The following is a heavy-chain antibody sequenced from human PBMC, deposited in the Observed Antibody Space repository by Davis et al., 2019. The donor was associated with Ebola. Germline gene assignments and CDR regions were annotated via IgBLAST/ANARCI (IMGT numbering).Heavy chain of an antibody. V-gene: IGHV4-34*01. CDR1: GGSFSGHY. CDR2: INHSGST. Sequence: SETLSLTCAVYGGSFSGHYWSWIRQPPGKGLEWIGEINHSGSTNYDPSLKSRVTISVDTSKNQFSLKLSSVTAADTAVYYCARGYSNWFDPWGQGTLVTVSS. D-gene: IGHD1-26*01. CDR3: ARGYSNWFDP. J-gene: IGHJ5*02.